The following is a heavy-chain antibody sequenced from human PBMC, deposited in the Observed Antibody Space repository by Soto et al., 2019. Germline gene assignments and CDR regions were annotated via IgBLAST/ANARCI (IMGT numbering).Heavy chain of an antibody. CDR1: GYTFTSYA. CDR3: ARSPSSWYSGHYYYSGMDV. D-gene: IGHD6-13*01. Sequence: GASVKVSCKASGYTFTSYAMHWVRQAPGQRLEWMGWINAGNGNTKYSQKFQGRVTITRDTSASTAYMELSSLRSEDTAVYYCARSPSSWYSGHYYYSGMDVWGQGTTVTVSS. J-gene: IGHJ6*02. CDR2: INAGNGNT. V-gene: IGHV1-3*01.